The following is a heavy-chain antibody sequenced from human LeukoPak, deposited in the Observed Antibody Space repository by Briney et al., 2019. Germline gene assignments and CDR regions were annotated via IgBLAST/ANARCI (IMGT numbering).Heavy chain of an antibody. CDR3: ARDTRYFDWLLTSYGMDV. V-gene: IGHV3-53*01. J-gene: IGHJ6*02. D-gene: IGHD3-9*01. CDR1: GFTFSSNY. CDR2: IYSGGST. Sequence: GGSLRLSCAASGFTFSSNYMRWVRQAPGKGLEWVSVIYSGGSTYYADSVKGRFTISRDNSKNTLYLQMNSLRAEDTAVYYCARDTRYFDWLLTSYGMDVWGQGTTVTVSS.